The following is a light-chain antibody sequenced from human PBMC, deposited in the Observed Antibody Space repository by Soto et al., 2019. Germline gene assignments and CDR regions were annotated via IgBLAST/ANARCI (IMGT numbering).Light chain of an antibody. CDR2: AAS. CDR3: HQYSSSPPT. Sequence: ELVLTQSPGTLSLSPGERVTLSCGASQSVSSGHLAWYQQKPGQAPRLLIYAASSRAPGIPDRFSGIGSGTDFTLTISRMEPEDFAVYYCHQYSSSPPTFGGGTKVEIK. V-gene: IGKV3-20*01. CDR1: QSVSSGH. J-gene: IGKJ4*01.